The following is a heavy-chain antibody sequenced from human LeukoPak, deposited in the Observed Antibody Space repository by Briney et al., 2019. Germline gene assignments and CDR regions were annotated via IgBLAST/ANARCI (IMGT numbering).Heavy chain of an antibody. CDR2: ISGSGGNT. D-gene: IGHD6-6*01. CDR3: AKGSLGSSYFFDY. V-gene: IGHV3-23*01. CDR1: GFTFSNYA. Sequence: GGSLRLSCAASGFTFSNYAMSWVRQAPGKGPEWVSTISGSGGNTYYADSVKGRFTISRDNSKNTLYLQMNSLRAEDTALYYCAKGSLGSSYFFDYWGQGTLVTVSS. J-gene: IGHJ4*02.